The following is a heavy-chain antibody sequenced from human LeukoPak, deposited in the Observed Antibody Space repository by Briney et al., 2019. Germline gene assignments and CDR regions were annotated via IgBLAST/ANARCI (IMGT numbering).Heavy chain of an antibody. CDR3: ARESPGVTWFDP. V-gene: IGHV1-24*01. CDR2: FDPEDGET. J-gene: IGHJ5*02. Sequence: ASVKVSCKVSGYTLTELSMHWVRQAPGKGLEWMGGFDPEDGETIYAQKFQGRVTITADESTSTAYMELSSLRSEDTAVYYCARESPGVTWFDPWGQGTLVTVSS. CDR1: GYTLTELS. D-gene: IGHD2-21*02.